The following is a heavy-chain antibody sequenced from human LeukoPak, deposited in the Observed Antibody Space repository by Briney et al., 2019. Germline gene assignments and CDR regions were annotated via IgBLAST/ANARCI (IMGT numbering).Heavy chain of an antibody. J-gene: IGHJ6*03. D-gene: IGHD3/OR15-3a*01. CDR2: TSGSI. V-gene: IGHV4-59*11. CDR3: ARVLAIFGLDTTDFYMDV. Sequence: SETLSLTCAVSGASISNHYWSWIRQPPGKGLEWIGYTSGSISDNPSLKSRVAVSVDPFQNQVSLSLTSVTAADTAVYYCARVLAIFGLDTTDFYMDVWGKGTTVTVSS. CDR1: GASISNHY.